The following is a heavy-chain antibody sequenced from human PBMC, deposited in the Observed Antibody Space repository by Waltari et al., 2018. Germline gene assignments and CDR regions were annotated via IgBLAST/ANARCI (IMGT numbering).Heavy chain of an antibody. CDR3: ARNKDIVVVPAAPPHIQRYYYYGMDV. Sequence: EVQLVESGGGLVQPGGSLRLSCAASGFTFSSYEMNWVRQAPGKGLEWVSSISSSGSTIYYADSVKGRFTISRDNAKNSLYLQMNSLRAEDTAVYYCARNKDIVVVPAAPPHIQRYYYYGMDVWGQGTTVTVSS. CDR1: GFTFSSYE. D-gene: IGHD2-2*01. J-gene: IGHJ6*02. V-gene: IGHV3-48*03. CDR2: ISSSGSTI.